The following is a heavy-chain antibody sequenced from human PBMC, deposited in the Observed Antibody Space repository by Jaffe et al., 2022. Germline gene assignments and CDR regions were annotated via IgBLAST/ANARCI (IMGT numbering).Heavy chain of an antibody. Sequence: EVQLVESGGGLVQPGGSLRLSCAASGFTFSNYWMSWVRQAPGKGLEWVANIIHRGSNSYYVDSVKGRFTISRDNAKNSLYLQMNSLRAEDTAVYYCARSAYCGANCYYYFDYWGQGTLVTVSS. CDR1: GFTFSNYW. CDR2: IIHRGSNS. V-gene: IGHV3-7*01. J-gene: IGHJ4*02. D-gene: IGHD2-21*01. CDR3: ARSAYCGANCYYYFDY.